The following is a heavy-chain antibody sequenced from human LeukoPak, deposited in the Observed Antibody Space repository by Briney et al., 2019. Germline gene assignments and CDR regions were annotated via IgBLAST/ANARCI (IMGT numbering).Heavy chain of an antibody. D-gene: IGHD5/OR15-5a*01. J-gene: IGHJ4*02. CDR2: ISWNSGTV. CDR1: GFTFDDYA. V-gene: IGHV3-9*01. Sequence: GGSLRLSCAASGFTFDDYAMHWVRQPPGKGLEWVSGISWNSGTVTYADSVKGRFTISRDNAKNSLYLQMNSLRAEDTALYSCAKDGNVDIVSTMYYFDSWGQGTLVTVSS. CDR3: AKDGNVDIVSTMYYFDS.